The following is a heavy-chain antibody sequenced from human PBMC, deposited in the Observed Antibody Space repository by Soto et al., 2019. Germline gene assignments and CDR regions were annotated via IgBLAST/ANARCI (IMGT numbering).Heavy chain of an antibody. D-gene: IGHD2-15*01. V-gene: IGHV1-69*12. CDR2: IIPIFGTA. J-gene: IGHJ4*02. Sequence: QVQLVQSGAEVKKPGSSVKVSCKASGGTFSSYAISWVRQAPGQGLEWMGGIIPIFGTANYAQKFQGRVTITADESTSNAYMERSSLRSEDTAVYYCARESRYCSGGSCYFLPGIDYWGQGTLVTVSS. CDR3: ARESRYCSGGSCYFLPGIDY. CDR1: GGTFSSYA.